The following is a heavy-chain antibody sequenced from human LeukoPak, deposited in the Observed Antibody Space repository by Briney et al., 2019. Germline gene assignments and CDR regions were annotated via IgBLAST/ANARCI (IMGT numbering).Heavy chain of an antibody. CDR3: ARAARNDNCSGGSCYGAYLDY. V-gene: IGHV4-34*01. CDR2: IKHSGST. Sequence: PSETLSLTCAVYGGSLSAYYWSWIRQPPGKGLEWIGEIKHSGSTNYNPCLKSRVSISVGTSKNQFSLKLSSVTAADTAVYYCARAARNDNCSGGSCYGAYLDYWGQGTLVTVSS. J-gene: IGHJ4*02. CDR1: GGSLSAYY. D-gene: IGHD2-15*01.